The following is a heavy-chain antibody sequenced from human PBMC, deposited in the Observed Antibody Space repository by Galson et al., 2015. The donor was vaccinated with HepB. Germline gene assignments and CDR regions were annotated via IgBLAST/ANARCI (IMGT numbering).Heavy chain of an antibody. Sequence: SLRLSCAASGFTFSSYGMHWVRQAPGKGLEWVAVISHDGSNKYYADTVKGRFTITRDNSKNTLYLQMNSLRAEDTAVYYCARALGVTTDDYYYGMDVWGQGTTVTVSS. D-gene: IGHD1-26*01. CDR2: ISHDGSNK. J-gene: IGHJ6*02. V-gene: IGHV3-30*03. CDR3: ARALGVTTDDYYYGMDV. CDR1: GFTFSSYG.